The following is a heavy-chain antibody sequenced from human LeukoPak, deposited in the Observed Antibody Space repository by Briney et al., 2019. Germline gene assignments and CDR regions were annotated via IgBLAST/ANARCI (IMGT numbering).Heavy chain of an antibody. CDR2: IYYTGST. V-gene: IGHV4-39*01. J-gene: IGHJ4*02. CDR1: GASINSSSYY. D-gene: IGHD6-13*01. CDR3: ARLSAAGTISVDS. Sequence: SETLSLTCTVSGASINSSSYYWGWIRQPPGKGLEWIGNIYYTGSTYYNPSLKSRVTIPVDRSKNQFSLKLSSVTAADTAVYYCARLSAAGTISVDSWGQGTLVTVSS.